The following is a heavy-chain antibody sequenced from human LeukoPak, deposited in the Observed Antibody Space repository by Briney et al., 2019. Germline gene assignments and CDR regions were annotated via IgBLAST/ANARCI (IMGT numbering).Heavy chain of an antibody. D-gene: IGHD1-26*01. V-gene: IGHV5-10-1*01. CDR3: ARHFLGELPDMDV. J-gene: IGHJ6*02. Sequence: GESLRISCKGSGYSFTSYWISWVRQMPGKGLEWMGRIDPSDSYTKYSPSFQGHVTISGDESISTAYLQGSSLKASDTAMYYCARHFLGELPDMDVWGQGTTVTVSS. CDR2: IDPSDSYT. CDR1: GYSFTSYW.